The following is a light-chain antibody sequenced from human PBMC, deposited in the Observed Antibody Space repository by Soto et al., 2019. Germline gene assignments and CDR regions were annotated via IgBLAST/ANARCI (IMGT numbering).Light chain of an antibody. Sequence: QPVLTQSSSASASLGSSVKLTCTLSSGHSSYIIEWHQQQPGKAPRYLMNLEGRGSYNKGSGVPDRFSGSSSGADRYLTISNLQFEDEADYYCETWDSHTWVFGGGTKLTVL. CDR1: SGHSSYI. CDR2: LEGRGSY. CDR3: ETWDSHTWV. V-gene: IGLV4-60*02. J-gene: IGLJ3*02.